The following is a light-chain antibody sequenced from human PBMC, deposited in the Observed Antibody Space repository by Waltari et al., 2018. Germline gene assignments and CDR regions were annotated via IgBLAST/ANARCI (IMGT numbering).Light chain of an antibody. Sequence: QSVLTQPPSVSAAPGPQVTIHCPGSASNLGNNYVSWYQQFPGAAPKVLIYGNDKRSTGIPDRFSGSKSGTSATLDITGLQAGDEADYYCGTWDNTLSAVFGGGTKVTVL. J-gene: IGLJ2*01. CDR1: ASNLGNNY. V-gene: IGLV1-51*02. CDR3: GTWDNTLSAV. CDR2: GND.